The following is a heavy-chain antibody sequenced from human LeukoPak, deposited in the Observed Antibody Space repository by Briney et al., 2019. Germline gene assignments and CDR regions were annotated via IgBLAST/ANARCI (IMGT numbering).Heavy chain of an antibody. V-gene: IGHV3-23*01. CDR1: GFTFSSYA. J-gene: IGHJ4*02. Sequence: PGGSLRLSCAASGFTFSSYAMSWVRQAPGKGLEWVSAISGSGGSTYYADSVKGRFTISSDTSKNTLYLQMNSLRAEHTAVYYCAKELVPRYSYGPVDYWGQGTLVTVSS. D-gene: IGHD5-18*01. CDR2: ISGSGGST. CDR3: AKELVPRYSYGPVDY.